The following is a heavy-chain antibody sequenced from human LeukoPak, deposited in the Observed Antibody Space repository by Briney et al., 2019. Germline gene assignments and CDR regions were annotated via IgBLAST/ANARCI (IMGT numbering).Heavy chain of an antibody. CDR3: AKEHSSSWRSWFDP. Sequence: GGSLRLSCAASGFTFSSYGMHWVRQAPGKGLEWVAVISYDGSNKYYADSVKGRFTISRDNSKNTLCLQMNSLRAEDTAVYYCAKEHSSSWRSWFDPWGQGTLVTVSS. J-gene: IGHJ5*02. CDR2: ISYDGSNK. V-gene: IGHV3-30*18. CDR1: GFTFSSYG. D-gene: IGHD6-13*01.